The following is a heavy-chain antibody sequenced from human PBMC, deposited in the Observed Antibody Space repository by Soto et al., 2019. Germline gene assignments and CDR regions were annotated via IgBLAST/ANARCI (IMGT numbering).Heavy chain of an antibody. CDR1: GFTFSSYA. CDR3: AKDGYCTNGVCYRGSDY. D-gene: IGHD2-8*01. V-gene: IGHV3-23*01. J-gene: IGHJ4*02. Sequence: GGSLRLSCAASGFTFSSYAMSWVRQAPGKGLEWVSAISGSGGSTYYADSVKGRFTISRDNSKNTLYLQMNSLRAEDTAVYYCAKDGYCTNGVCYRGSDYWGQGTLVTVSS. CDR2: ISGSGGST.